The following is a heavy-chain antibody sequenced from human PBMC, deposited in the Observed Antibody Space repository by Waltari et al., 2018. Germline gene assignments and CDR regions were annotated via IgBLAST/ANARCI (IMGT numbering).Heavy chain of an antibody. D-gene: IGHD1-26*01. Sequence: EVQLLESGGGLVQPGGSMRLSCAAYGFTFSRYTMSWVRRAPGKCLGWVSAISGSGGITYYADSVKGRFTLSRDNSKNTLYLQMNSLRADDTAVYYCAKDDFSQWELHTNWGQGTLVTVSS. V-gene: IGHV3-23*01. J-gene: IGHJ4*02. CDR3: AKDDFSQWELHTN. CDR2: ISGSGGIT. CDR1: GFTFSRYT.